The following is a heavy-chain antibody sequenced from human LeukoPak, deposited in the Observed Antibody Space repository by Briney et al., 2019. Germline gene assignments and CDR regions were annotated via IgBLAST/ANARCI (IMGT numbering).Heavy chain of an antibody. CDR2: MYSGGST. D-gene: IGHD3-22*01. CDR1: GFTVSSHY. J-gene: IGHJ6*02. Sequence: GGSLRLSCAASGFTVSSHYMSWVRQAPGKGLEWVSVMYSGGSTYYADSVKGRFTISRDNSKNTLYLQMNSLRAEDTAVYYCASLPKYYYDTSGHRDYNGMDVWGQGTTVTVSS. CDR3: ASLPKYYYDTSGHRDYNGMDV. V-gene: IGHV3-53*01.